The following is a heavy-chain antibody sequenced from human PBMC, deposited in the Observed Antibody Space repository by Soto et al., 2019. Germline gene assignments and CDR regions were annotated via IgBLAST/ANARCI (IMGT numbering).Heavy chain of an antibody. Sequence: PGVSLRLSCAASGFIFSSYWMHWVRQAPGKGPVWVARINGDGRNTRYTDSVKGRFTISRDNAKNTLYLQMDSLRAEDTAVYYFTRVFRGRGRDSNWFDPWGRGTVVTVSS. V-gene: IGHV3-74*01. CDR2: INGDGRNT. CDR3: TRVFRGRGRDSNWFDP. CDR1: GFIFSSYW. J-gene: IGHJ5*02. D-gene: IGHD3-10*01.